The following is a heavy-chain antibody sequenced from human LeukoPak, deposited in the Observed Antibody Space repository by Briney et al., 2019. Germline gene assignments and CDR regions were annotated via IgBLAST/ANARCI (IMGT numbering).Heavy chain of an antibody. Sequence: GASVKVSCKASGYTFTGYYMHWVRQAPGQGLEWMGRINPNSGGTNYAQKFQGRVTMTRDTSISTAYMELSRLRSDDTAVYYCARELGSGWSRNWFDPWGQGTLVTVSS. CDR1: GYTFTGYY. J-gene: IGHJ5*02. V-gene: IGHV1-2*06. D-gene: IGHD6-19*01. CDR3: ARELGSGWSRNWFDP. CDR2: INPNSGGT.